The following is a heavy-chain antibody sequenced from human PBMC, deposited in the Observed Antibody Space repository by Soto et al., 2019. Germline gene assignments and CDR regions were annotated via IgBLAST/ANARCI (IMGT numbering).Heavy chain of an antibody. J-gene: IGHJ5*02. CDR2: MYYSGST. Sequence: SETLSLTWSVSGGSNIIGRFYWGWLRQPPGKGLEWIASMYYSGSTYYNPSLKSRVTISVDTSKNHFSLKLSSVTAADTAVYYCATQEVGGSYVYTFDPWGQGTLVTVSS. V-gene: IGHV4-39*02. CDR1: GGSNIIGRFY. CDR3: ATQEVGGSYVYTFDP. D-gene: IGHD1-26*01.